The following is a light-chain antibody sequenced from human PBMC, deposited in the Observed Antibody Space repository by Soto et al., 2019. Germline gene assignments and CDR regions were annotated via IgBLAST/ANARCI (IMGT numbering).Light chain of an antibody. CDR2: AAS. CDR1: QGISSY. J-gene: IGKJ4*01. Sequence: IQLTQSPSSLSASVGDRVTITCRASQGISSYLGWYQQKPGKAPKLLIYAASSLQSGVPSRFSGSGAGTDFTLTINTLQPEDFATYFCQQSYTSPLTFGGGTKVDIK. V-gene: IGKV1-39*01. CDR3: QQSYTSPLT.